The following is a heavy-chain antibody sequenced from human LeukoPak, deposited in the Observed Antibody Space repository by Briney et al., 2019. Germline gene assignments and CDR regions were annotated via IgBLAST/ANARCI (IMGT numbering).Heavy chain of an antibody. Sequence: SVKVSCKASGGTFSSYAISWVRQAPGQGLEWMGGIIPIFGTANYAQKFQGRVTITTDESTSTAYVELSSLRSEDTAVYYCRHAASYSSSWYDYWGQGTLVTVSS. CDR3: RHAASYSSSWYDY. V-gene: IGHV1-69*05. D-gene: IGHD6-13*01. J-gene: IGHJ4*02. CDR1: GGTFSSYA. CDR2: IIPIFGTA.